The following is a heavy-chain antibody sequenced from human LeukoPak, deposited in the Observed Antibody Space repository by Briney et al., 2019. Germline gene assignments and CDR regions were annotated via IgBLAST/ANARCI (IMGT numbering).Heavy chain of an antibody. CDR2: IWYDGSKK. J-gene: IGHJ4*02. V-gene: IGHV3-33*01. CDR1: GFTFSDYG. D-gene: IGHD4-23*01. Sequence: PGGSLRLSCAASGFTFSDYGMHWVRQAPGKGLEWVAVIWYDGSKKYYADSVKGRFTISRDNSKNTLYLQMNSLRAEDTALYYCARRDGDNDRGFDYWSRRTPVTVSS. CDR3: ARRDGDNDRGFDY.